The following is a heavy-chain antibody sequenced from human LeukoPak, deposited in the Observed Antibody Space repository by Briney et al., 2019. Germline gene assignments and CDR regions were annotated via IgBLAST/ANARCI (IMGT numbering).Heavy chain of an antibody. CDR1: GYSISSGYY. V-gene: IGHV4-38-2*01. CDR3: ARHDRMITFGGVIVLNSRFDY. D-gene: IGHD3-16*02. CDR2: IFHSGST. Sequence: SETLSLTCAVSGYSISSGYYWAWIRQPPGKGLEWIGSIFHSGSTYYNPSLKSRVTISVDTSKNQFSLKLSSVTAADTAVYYCARHDRMITFGGVIVLNSRFDYLGQGSLVTVSS. J-gene: IGHJ4*02.